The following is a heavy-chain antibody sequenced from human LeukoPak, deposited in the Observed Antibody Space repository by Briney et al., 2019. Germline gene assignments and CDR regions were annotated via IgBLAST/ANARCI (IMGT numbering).Heavy chain of an antibody. Sequence: PGGSLRLSCAASGFTYSSYDMSWVRQAPGKGLEWVSGISGGGVSTYYADSVKGRFTISRDNSKNTVYLQVNSLRDEDTAVYYCARDLEAANTYYFDYWGQGTMVTVSS. J-gene: IGHJ4*02. CDR3: ARDLEAANTYYFDY. CDR1: GFTYSSYD. V-gene: IGHV3-23*01. D-gene: IGHD6-13*01. CDR2: ISGGGVST.